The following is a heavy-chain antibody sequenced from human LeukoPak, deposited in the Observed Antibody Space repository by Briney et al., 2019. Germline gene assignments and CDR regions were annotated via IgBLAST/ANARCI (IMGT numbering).Heavy chain of an antibody. D-gene: IGHD3-10*01. J-gene: IGHJ4*02. CDR2: ISSSSSTI. CDR1: GFTFSSYS. Sequence: DPGGSLRLSCAASGFTFSSYSMNWVRQAPGKGLEWVSYISSSSSTIYYADSVKGRFTISRDNAKNSLYLQMNSLRAEDTAVYYCARGARVRGVIRRFHFDYWGQGTLVTVSS. CDR3: ARGARVRGVIRRFHFDY. V-gene: IGHV3-48*04.